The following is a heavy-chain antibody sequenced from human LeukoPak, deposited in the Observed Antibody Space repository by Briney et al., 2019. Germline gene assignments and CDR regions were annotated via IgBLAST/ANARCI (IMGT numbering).Heavy chain of an antibody. Sequence: GGSLRLSCAASGFTFSNYAMSWVRQAPGKGLEWVSAISGSDGSTNYADSVKGRFTVSRDNAKNSLYLQIDSLSVEDTGLYYCXRDPPSRGTRYFDYWGQGILVTVSS. J-gene: IGHJ4*02. CDR2: ISGSDGST. V-gene: IGHV3-23*01. D-gene: IGHD3-16*01. CDR3: XRDPPSRGTRYFDY. CDR1: GFTFSNYA.